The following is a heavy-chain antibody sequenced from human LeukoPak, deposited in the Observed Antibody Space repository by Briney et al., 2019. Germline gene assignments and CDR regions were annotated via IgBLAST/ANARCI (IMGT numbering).Heavy chain of an antibody. Sequence: SETLSLTCTVSGGSISSSSYYWGWIRQPPGKGLEWIGSIYYSGSTYCNPSLKSRVTISVDTSKNQFSLKLSSVTAADTAVYYCAKTVAGYWYFDLWGRGTLVTVSS. CDR1: GGSISSSSYY. CDR3: AKTVAGYWYFDL. D-gene: IGHD6-19*01. J-gene: IGHJ2*01. V-gene: IGHV4-39*07. CDR2: IYYSGST.